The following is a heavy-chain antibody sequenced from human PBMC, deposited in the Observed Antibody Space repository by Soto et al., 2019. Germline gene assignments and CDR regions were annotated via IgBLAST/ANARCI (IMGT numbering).Heavy chain of an antibody. J-gene: IGHJ4*02. V-gene: IGHV3-23*01. CDR3: AGSPLSDYIWGSPHY. Sequence: EVQLLESGGGVVQPGGSLRLSCAASGFTFSSYAMSWVRQAPGKGLEWVAAISGSGGSTYYADSVKGRFTISRDNSKNTLYLQINSRWAEDTTVYYCAGSPLSDYIWGSPHYWGQGTLVTVSS. CDR2: ISGSGGST. CDR1: GFTFSSYA. D-gene: IGHD3-16*01.